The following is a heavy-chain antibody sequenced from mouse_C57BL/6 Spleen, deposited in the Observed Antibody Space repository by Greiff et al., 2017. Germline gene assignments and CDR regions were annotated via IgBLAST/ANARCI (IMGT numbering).Heavy chain of an antibody. D-gene: IGHD1-1*01. J-gene: IGHJ4*01. CDR2: IWSGGST. Sequence: QVQLKQSGPGLVQPSQSLSITCTVSGFSLTSYGVHWVRQSPGKGLEWLGVIWSGGSTDYNAAFISRLSISKDNSKSQVFFKMNSLQADDTAIYYCARESIYYGSSYAMDYWGQGTSVTVSS. CDR3: ARESIYYGSSYAMDY. V-gene: IGHV2-2*01. CDR1: GFSLTSYG.